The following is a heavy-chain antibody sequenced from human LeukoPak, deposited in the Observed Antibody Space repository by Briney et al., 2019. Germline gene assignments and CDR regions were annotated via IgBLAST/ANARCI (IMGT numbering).Heavy chain of an antibody. CDR2: ISYDGSNK. V-gene: IGHV3-30-3*01. J-gene: IGHJ4*02. D-gene: IGHD3-16*02. CDR3: ARDTRVN. Sequence: GGSLRLSCAASGFTFSSYAMHWVRQAPGKGLEWVAVISYDGSNKYYADSVKGRFTISRDNSKDTLYLQMNSLRAEDTAVYHCARDTRVNWGQGTLVTVSS. CDR1: GFTFSSYA.